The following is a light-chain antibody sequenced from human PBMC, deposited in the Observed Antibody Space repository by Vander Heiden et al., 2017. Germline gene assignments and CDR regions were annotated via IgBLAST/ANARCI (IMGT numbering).Light chain of an antibody. V-gene: IGKV1-5*03. Sequence: DLQMPQSPSTLSASVGHRVTITCRASQSINTYLAWYQQKPGKAPNLLIYKASILESGVPSRFSGSGSGTEFTLTISSLQPDDFATYYCQQYNSFTWTFGQGTKVEVK. CDR2: KAS. CDR1: QSINTY. CDR3: QQYNSFTWT. J-gene: IGKJ1*01.